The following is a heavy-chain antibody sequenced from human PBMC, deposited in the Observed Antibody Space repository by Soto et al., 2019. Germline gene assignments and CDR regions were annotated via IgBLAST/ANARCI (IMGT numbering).Heavy chain of an antibody. V-gene: IGHV4-39*01. Sequence: QLQLQESGPGLVKPSETLSLTCTVSGGSISSSSYYWGWIRQPPGKGLEWIGIVYYSGSTYYNPSRKSRVTMSVDTTKNQFSLKLSSVNAADTAVYYCARHAEYSSGPFDFWGQGTLVTVSS. CDR2: VYYSGST. CDR3: ARHAEYSSGPFDF. D-gene: IGHD6-19*01. CDR1: GGSISSSSYY. J-gene: IGHJ4*02.